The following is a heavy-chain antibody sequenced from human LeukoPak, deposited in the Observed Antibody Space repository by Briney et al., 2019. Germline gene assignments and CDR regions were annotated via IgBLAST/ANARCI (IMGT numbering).Heavy chain of an antibody. D-gene: IGHD6-6*01. V-gene: IGHV4-30-4*08. J-gene: IGHJ4*02. CDR3: AQGGDYSSSSVFDY. CDR1: GGSISSGDYY. Sequence: SQTLSLTCTVSGGSISSGDYYWSWFRQPPGQDLEWGGYIYYSGSTYYNPSIKRRVTISVDTSKNQFSPKLSSVTAAETAVYYCAQGGDYSSSSVFDYWGQGTLVTVSS. CDR2: IYYSGST.